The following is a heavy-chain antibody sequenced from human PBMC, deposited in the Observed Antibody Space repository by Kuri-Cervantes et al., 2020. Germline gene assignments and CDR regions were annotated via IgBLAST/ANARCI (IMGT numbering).Heavy chain of an antibody. Sequence: GGSLRLSCAASGFTFSSYEMNWVRQAPGKGLEWVSYISSSGSTIYYADSVKGRFTISRDNAKNTLSLQMNSLRVEDTAVYFCARESPKSGYEQDYWGQGTLVTVSS. CDR1: GFTFSSYE. CDR2: ISSSGSTI. V-gene: IGHV3-48*03. CDR3: ARESPKSGYEQDY. D-gene: IGHD5-12*01. J-gene: IGHJ4*02.